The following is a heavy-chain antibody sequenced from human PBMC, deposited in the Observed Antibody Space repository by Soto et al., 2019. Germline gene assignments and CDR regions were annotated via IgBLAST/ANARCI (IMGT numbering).Heavy chain of an antibody. Sequence: QVQLVQSGAEVKKPGSSVKVSCKASGGTFSSYAISWVRQAPGQGLEWMGGILPIFGTANYAQKFQGRVTITADESTSTAYMELSSLRSEDTAVYYCARDRDILTGYYGDYYYYGMDVWGQGTTVTVSS. J-gene: IGHJ6*02. V-gene: IGHV1-69*01. CDR1: GGTFSSYA. CDR3: ARDRDILTGYYGDYYYYGMDV. CDR2: ILPIFGTA. D-gene: IGHD3-9*01.